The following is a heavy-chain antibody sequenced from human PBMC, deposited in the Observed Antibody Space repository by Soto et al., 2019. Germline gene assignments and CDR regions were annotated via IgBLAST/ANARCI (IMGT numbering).Heavy chain of an antibody. Sequence: QLQLVQSGAAVKKPGSSVKVSRKASGGTLNTYTISWVRQAPGQGLEWMGSILPFLGSTNYAKKFQGRVTITADQSTSTMELSSLRSEDTAVYFCARDVTAMEALYYYDTWGQGSLVTVSS. CDR1: GGTLNTYT. V-gene: IGHV1-69*08. D-gene: IGHD5-18*01. CDR2: ILPFLGST. CDR3: ARDVTAMEALYYYDT. J-gene: IGHJ4*02.